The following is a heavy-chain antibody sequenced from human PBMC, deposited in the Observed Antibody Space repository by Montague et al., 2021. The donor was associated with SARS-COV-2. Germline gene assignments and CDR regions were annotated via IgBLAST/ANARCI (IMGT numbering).Heavy chain of an antibody. CDR2: IYYSGST. V-gene: IGHV4-59*01. Sequence: SETLSLTCTVSGGSISSYYWSWIRQPPGKGLEWIGDIYYSGSTNYNPSLKSRVTISVDTSKNQFSLKLSSVTAADTAVYYCARRSVGYCSGGSCFSAFDPGGQGTLVTVSS. CDR1: GGSISSYY. D-gene: IGHD2-15*01. CDR3: ARRSVGYCSGGSCFSAFDP. J-gene: IGHJ5*02.